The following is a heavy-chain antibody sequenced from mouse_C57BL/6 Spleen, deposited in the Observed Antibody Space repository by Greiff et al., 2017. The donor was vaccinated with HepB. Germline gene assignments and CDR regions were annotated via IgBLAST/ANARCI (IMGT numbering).Heavy chain of an antibody. CDR1: GYSITSGYY. CDR2: ISYDGSN. J-gene: IGHJ2*01. CDR3: ARFYYFDY. Sequence: EVHLVESGPGLVKPSQSLSLTCSVTGYSITSGYYWNWIRQFPGNKLEWMGYISYDGSNNYNPSLKNRISITRDTSKNQFFLKLNSVTTEDTATYYCARFYYFDYWGQGTTLTVSS. V-gene: IGHV3-6*01.